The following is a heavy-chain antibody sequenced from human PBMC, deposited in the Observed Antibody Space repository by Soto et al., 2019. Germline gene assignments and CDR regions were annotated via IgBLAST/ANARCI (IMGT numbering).Heavy chain of an antibody. Sequence: GASVKVSCKASGYTFTGYYMHWVRQAPGQGLEWMGWINPNSGGTDYAQKFQGWVTMTRDTSISTAYMELSRLRSDDTAVYYCARGKYYYDSSGYPIPYYYYGMAVWGQGTTVTVSS. CDR2: INPNSGGT. CDR3: ARGKYYYDSSGYPIPYYYYGMAV. D-gene: IGHD3-22*01. CDR1: GYTFTGYY. J-gene: IGHJ6*02. V-gene: IGHV1-2*04.